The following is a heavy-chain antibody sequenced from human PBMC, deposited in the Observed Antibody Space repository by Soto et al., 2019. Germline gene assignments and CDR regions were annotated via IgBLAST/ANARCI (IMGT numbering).Heavy chain of an antibody. D-gene: IGHD2-8*02. CDR2: INHSGST. V-gene: IGHV4-34*01. CDR1: GGSFSGYY. Sequence: QVQLQQWGAGLLKPSETLSLTCAVYGGSFSGYYWSWIRQPPGKGLEWIGEINHSGSTNYNPSLKSRVTISVDTSKNQFSLTLSSVTAADTAVYYCAKSTGGTANGMGVWGQGTTVTVSS. CDR3: AKSTGGTANGMGV. J-gene: IGHJ6*02.